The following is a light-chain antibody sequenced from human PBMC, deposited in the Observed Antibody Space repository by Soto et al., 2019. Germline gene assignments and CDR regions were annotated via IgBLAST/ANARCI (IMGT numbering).Light chain of an antibody. V-gene: IGKV3-15*01. CDR3: QQYSNWPPIYT. CDR2: GAS. Sequence: EIVMTQSPATLSVSPGERATLSCRASESISFNVGWYQQRPGQAPRLLIYGASTRATGIPARFSGSGSWTEFTLTISSLQSEDFAVYYCQQYSNWPPIYTFGQGTKLEIK. CDR1: ESISFN. J-gene: IGKJ2*01.